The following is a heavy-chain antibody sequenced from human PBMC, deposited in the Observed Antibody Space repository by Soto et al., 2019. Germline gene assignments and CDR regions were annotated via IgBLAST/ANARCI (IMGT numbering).Heavy chain of an antibody. CDR1: GGTFSSYA. CDR2: IIPIFGTA. CDR3: ARDRVSSSSCCDYGMDV. D-gene: IGHD6-13*01. V-gene: IGHV1-69*06. Sequence: GXSVKISIEASGGTFSSYALSWVRPAPGQGLEWMEGIIPIFGTANYAQKFQGRVTITADKSTSTAYMELSSLRSEDTAVYYCARDRVSSSSCCDYGMDVWGQGSTVTVSS. J-gene: IGHJ6*02.